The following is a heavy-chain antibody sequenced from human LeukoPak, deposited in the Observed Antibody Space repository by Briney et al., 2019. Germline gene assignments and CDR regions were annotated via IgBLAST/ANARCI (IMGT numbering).Heavy chain of an antibody. D-gene: IGHD4-17*01. J-gene: IGHJ4*02. CDR2: ISAYNGNT. CDR1: GYTFTSYG. CDR3: ARDYPINYGDYHPDY. V-gene: IGHV1-18*01. Sequence: GASVKVSCKASGYTFTSYGISWARQAPGQRLEWMGWISAYNGNTNYAQKLQGRVTMTTDTSTSTAYMELRSLRSDDTAVYYCARDYPINYGDYHPDYWGQGTLVTVSS.